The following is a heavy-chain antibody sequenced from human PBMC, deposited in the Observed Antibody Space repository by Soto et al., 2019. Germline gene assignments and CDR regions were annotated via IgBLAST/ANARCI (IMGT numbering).Heavy chain of an antibody. V-gene: IGHV1-69*04. CDR2: IIPILNLA. Sequence: SVKVSWKASGYTFTSYAMHWVRQAPGQGLEWMGTIIPILNLATYAQEFQGRVTITADKSTSTAYMELSSLESEDTAIYYCARGQRGFVVAPAALPSPLDYRGQRTLVTVSS. J-gene: IGHJ4*02. CDR3: ARGQRGFVVAPAALPSPLDY. D-gene: IGHD2-2*01. CDR1: GYTFTSYA.